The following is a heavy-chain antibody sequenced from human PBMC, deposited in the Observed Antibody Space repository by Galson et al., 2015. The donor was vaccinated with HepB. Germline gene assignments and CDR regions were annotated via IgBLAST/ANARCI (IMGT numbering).Heavy chain of an antibody. V-gene: IGHV6-1*01. J-gene: IGHJ4*02. D-gene: IGHD6-19*01. CDR2: TYYRSKWYN. CDR1: GDSVSSNSAA. CDR3: ARAMAVAGPYYFDY. Sequence: CAISGDSVSSNSAAWNWIRQSPSRGLEWLGRTYYRSKWYNDYAVSVKSRITINPDTSKNQFSLKLSSVTAADTAVYYCARAMAVAGPYYFDYWGQGTLVTVSS.